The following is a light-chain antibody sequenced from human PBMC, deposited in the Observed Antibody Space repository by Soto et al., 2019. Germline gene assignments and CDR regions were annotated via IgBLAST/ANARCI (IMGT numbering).Light chain of an antibody. J-gene: IGLJ3*02. CDR2: EGF. CDR1: NSDVGGSGL. CDR3: CSYAGRSTWDVL. V-gene: IGLV2-23*01. Sequence: QSALTQPASLSGSPGQSITISCTGTNSDVGGSGLVSWYQFHPGKAPKLLIFEGFKRPSGISNRFSGSKSGSTASLTISGLQAEDEADYYCCSYAGRSTWDVLFGGGTKVTVL.